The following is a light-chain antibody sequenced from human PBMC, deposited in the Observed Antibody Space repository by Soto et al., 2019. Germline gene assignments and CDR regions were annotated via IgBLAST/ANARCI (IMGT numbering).Light chain of an antibody. Sequence: QSVLTQPASVSGSPGQSITISCTGTSSDIGGYNYVSWYQQHPGKAPKLMIYEVTDRPSGVSNRFSGSKSGNTASLTISGLQPEDEADYYCSSYTSGSTPCVFGTGTKLTVL. J-gene: IGLJ1*01. CDR3: SSYTSGSTPCV. CDR1: SSDIGGYNY. V-gene: IGLV2-14*01. CDR2: EVT.